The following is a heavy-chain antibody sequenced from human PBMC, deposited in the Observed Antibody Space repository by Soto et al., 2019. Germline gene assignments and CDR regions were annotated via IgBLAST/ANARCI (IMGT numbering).Heavy chain of an antibody. D-gene: IGHD3-10*01. CDR1: GGSISSSSYY. CDR3: ARCITEAPRTNIYSLP. V-gene: IGHV4-39*01. Sequence: SETLSLTCTVSGGSISSSSYYWGWIRQPPGKGLEWIGSIYYSGSTYYNPSLKSRVTISVDTSKNQFSLKLSSVTAADTAVYYCARCITEAPRTNIYSLPLRHAPLVSVPS. J-gene: IGHJ5*02. CDR2: IYYSGST.